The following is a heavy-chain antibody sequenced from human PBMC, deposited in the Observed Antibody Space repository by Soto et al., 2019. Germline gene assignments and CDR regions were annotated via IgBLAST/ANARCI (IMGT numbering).Heavy chain of an antibody. V-gene: IGHV3-23*01. J-gene: IGHJ5*02. CDR1: RFTFSSYA. D-gene: IGHD2-2*01. CDR2: ISGSGGST. Sequence: EVQLLESGGGLVQPGGSLRLSCADSRFTFSSYAMSWVRQAPGKELEWVSAISGSGGSTYYADSVKGRFTISRDNSKNTLYLQMNSLRAEDTAAYHCAKALGPAAMPAWFDPWGQGTLVTVSS. CDR3: AKALGPAAMPAWFDP.